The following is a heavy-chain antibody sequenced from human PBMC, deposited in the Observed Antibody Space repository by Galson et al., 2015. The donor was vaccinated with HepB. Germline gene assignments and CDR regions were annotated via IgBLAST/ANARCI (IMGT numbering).Heavy chain of an antibody. CDR1: GFTLSSYN. D-gene: IGHD5-12*01. Sequence: SLRLSCAASGFTLSSYNMHWVRQAPGKGLEWVALISYDGTIKYYADSVKGRFTISRDNSKNTLYLQINSLRAEDTAVYYCARDSGIYSGYDVFDYWGQGTLVTVSS. CDR2: ISYDGTIK. CDR3: ARDSGIYSGYDVFDY. V-gene: IGHV3-30-3*01. J-gene: IGHJ4*02.